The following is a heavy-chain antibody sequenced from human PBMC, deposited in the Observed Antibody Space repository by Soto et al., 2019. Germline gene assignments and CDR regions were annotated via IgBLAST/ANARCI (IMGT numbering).Heavy chain of an antibody. J-gene: IGHJ4*02. V-gene: IGHV3-23*01. CDR3: AKTSVSRVVPAAIDY. D-gene: IGHD2-2*01. Sequence: TGGSLRLSCAASGFTFSSYAMSWVRQAPGKGLEWVSAISGSGGSTYYADSVKGRFTISRANSKNTLYLQMNSLRADDTAVYYCAKTSVSRVVPAAIDYWGQGTLVTVSS. CDR2: ISGSGGST. CDR1: GFTFSSYA.